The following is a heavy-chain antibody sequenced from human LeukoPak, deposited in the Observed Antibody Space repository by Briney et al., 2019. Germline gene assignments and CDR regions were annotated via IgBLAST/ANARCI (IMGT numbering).Heavy chain of an antibody. D-gene: IGHD4-23*01. CDR2: ISGSDGTT. J-gene: IGHJ4*02. Sequence: GGSLRLSCAASGFTFSSYAMSWVRQAPGKGLEWVSGISGSDGTTYYADSVKGRFTISRDNARNSLYLQMNSLRAGDTAVYYCARGTTVITPFDYWGQGTLVTVSS. CDR3: ARGTTVITPFDY. CDR1: GFTFSSYA. V-gene: IGHV3-23*01.